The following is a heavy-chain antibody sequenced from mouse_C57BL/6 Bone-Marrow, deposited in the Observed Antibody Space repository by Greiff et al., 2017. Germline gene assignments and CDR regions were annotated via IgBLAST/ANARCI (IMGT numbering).Heavy chain of an antibody. CDR3: ARCWAYYFDY. CDR2: IYPGGGYT. D-gene: IGHD4-1*01. V-gene: IGHV1-63*01. CDR1: GYTFTNYW. Sequence: VQVVESGAELVRPGTSVKMSCKASGYTFTNYWIGWAKQRPGHGLEWIGDIYPGGGYTNYNEKFKGKATLTADKSSSTAYMQFSSLTSEDSAIYYCARCWAYYFDYWGQGTTLTVSS. J-gene: IGHJ2*01.